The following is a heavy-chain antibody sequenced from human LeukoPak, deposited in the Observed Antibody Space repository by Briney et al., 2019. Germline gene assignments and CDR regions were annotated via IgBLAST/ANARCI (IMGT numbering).Heavy chain of an antibody. J-gene: IGHJ4*02. V-gene: IGHV3-33*01. CDR3: ARDPRVWGSYVLYYFDY. D-gene: IGHD3-16*01. CDR2: IWYDGSNK. CDR1: GFTFSSYG. Sequence: PGGSLRLSCAASGFTFSSYGMHWVRQAPGKGLEWEAVIWYDGSNKYYADSVKGRFTISRDNSKNTLYLQMNSLRAEDTAVYYCARDPRVWGSYVLYYFDYWGQGTLVTVSS.